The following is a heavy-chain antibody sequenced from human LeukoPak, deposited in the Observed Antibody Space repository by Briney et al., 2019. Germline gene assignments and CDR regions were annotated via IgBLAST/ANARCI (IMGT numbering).Heavy chain of an antibody. V-gene: IGHV3-23*01. CDR1: GFTFSSHG. CDR3: AKGRRTFIVVVIDAFDV. D-gene: IGHD3-22*01. Sequence: GGSLRLSCAASGFTFSSHGMNWVRQAPGKGLEWVSGISPSGGITYYTDSVKGRFTISRDNSKNTLYLQMNSLRAEDTAVYYCAKGRRTFIVVVIDAFDVWGQGTMVTVSS. CDR2: ISPSGGIT. J-gene: IGHJ3*01.